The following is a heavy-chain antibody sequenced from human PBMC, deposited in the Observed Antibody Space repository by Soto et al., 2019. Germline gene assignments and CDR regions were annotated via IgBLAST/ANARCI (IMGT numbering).Heavy chain of an antibody. CDR2: IYYSGST. J-gene: IGHJ6*02. CDR3: ARVNCSGGSCYSDYYDYYGMDV. Sequence: PSETLSLTCTVSGVSITTSSYFWSWIRQHPGKGLEWIGYIYYSGSTYYNPSLKSRVTISVDTSKNQFSLKLSSVTAADTAVYYCARVNCSGGSCYSDYYDYYGMDVWGQGTTVTVSS. CDR1: GVSITTSSYF. D-gene: IGHD2-15*01. V-gene: IGHV4-31*03.